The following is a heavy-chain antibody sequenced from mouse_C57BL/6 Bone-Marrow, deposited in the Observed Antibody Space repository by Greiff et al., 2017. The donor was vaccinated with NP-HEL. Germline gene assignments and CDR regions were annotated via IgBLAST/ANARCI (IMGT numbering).Heavy chain of an antibody. Sequence: EVKLMESGGGLVQPGESLKLSCESNEYEFPSHDMSWVRKTPEKRLELVAAINSDGGSTYYPDTMERRFIISRDNTKKTLYLQMSSPRSEDTAFYYGATYDSNDSYWYFDVWGTGTTVTVSS. D-gene: IGHD2-5*01. V-gene: IGHV5-2*01. CDR3: ATYDSNDSYWYFDV. CDR2: INSDGGST. CDR1: EYEFPSHD. J-gene: IGHJ1*03.